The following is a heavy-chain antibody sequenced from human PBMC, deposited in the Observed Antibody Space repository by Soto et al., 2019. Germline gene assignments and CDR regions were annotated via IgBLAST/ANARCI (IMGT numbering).Heavy chain of an antibody. J-gene: IGHJ5*02. CDR1: GYKFTSSW. D-gene: IGHD3-22*01. Sequence: PGESLKISCRTSGYKFTSSWTAWVRQMPGKGLEWMGIIFPSDSDTRYSPSFQGQVTISADRSTSTVFLQWASLKASDTAVYFCARKDKSGYFNWFDPWGQRTLVTVSS. V-gene: IGHV5-51*01. CDR3: ARKDKSGYFNWFDP. CDR2: IFPSDSDT.